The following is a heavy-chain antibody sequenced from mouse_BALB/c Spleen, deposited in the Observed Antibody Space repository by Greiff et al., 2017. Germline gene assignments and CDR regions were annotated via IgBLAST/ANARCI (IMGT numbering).Heavy chain of an antibody. D-gene: IGHD4-1*01. J-gene: IGHJ3*01. Sequence: EVKLMESGGGLVQPGGSLKLSCAASGFTFSSYGMSWVRQTPDKRLELVATINSNGGSTYYPDSVKGRFTISRDNAKNTLYLQMSSLKSEDTAMYYCARGPELGPFAYWGQGTLVTVSA. CDR2: INSNGGST. V-gene: IGHV5-6-3*01. CDR1: GFTFSSYG. CDR3: ARGPELGPFAY.